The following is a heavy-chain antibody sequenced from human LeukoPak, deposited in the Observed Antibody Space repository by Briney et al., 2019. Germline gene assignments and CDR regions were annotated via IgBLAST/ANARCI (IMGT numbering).Heavy chain of an antibody. Sequence: GGSLRLSCAASGFTFSSYAMSWVRQAPARGLEWVSSLRGGGETFFADSVKGRFTLSRDESKNTVYLQMNNLRVEDTAVYFCAKASWVSSADAVLWGQGTLVTVSS. V-gene: IGHV3-23*01. CDR2: LRGGGET. J-gene: IGHJ4*02. CDR3: AKASWVSSADAVL. D-gene: IGHD3-16*01. CDR1: GFTFSSYA.